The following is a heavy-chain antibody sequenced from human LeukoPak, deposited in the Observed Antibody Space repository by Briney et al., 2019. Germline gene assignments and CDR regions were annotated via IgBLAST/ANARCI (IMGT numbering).Heavy chain of an antibody. D-gene: IGHD2-21*02. CDR2: IYYSGST. V-gene: IGHV4-61*01. J-gene: IGHJ3*02. Sequence: SETLSLTCTVSGGSVSSGSYYWTWIRQPPGKGLEWIGYIYYSGSTNYNPSLKSRVTISVDTAKNQFSLKLSSVTAADTAVYYCAGGVVTAIRNRGAFDIWGRGTMVTVSS. CDR3: AGGVVTAIRNRGAFDI. CDR1: GGSVSSGSYY.